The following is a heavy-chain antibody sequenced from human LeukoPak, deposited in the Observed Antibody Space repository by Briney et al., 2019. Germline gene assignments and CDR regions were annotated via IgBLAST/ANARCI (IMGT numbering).Heavy chain of an antibody. CDR2: ISSSSSYI. CDR3: ARDSSDYGGNSDFDY. V-gene: IGHV3-21*01. D-gene: IGHD4-23*01. Sequence: GGSLRLSCAASGFTFSSYSMNWVRQAPGKGLEWVSSISSSSSYIYYADSVKGRFTISRDNAKTSLYLQMNSLRAEDTAVYYCARDSSDYGGNSDFDYWGQGTLVTVSS. J-gene: IGHJ4*02. CDR1: GFTFSSYS.